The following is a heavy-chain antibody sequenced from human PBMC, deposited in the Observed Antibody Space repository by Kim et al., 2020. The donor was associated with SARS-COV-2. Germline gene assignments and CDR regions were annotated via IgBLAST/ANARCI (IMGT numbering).Heavy chain of an antibody. Sequence: YAQKLQGRVTMTTDTSTSTAYMELRSLRSDDTAVYYCARTSGSYSDYFDYWGQGTLVTVSS. J-gene: IGHJ4*02. CDR3: ARTSGSYSDYFDY. D-gene: IGHD1-26*01. V-gene: IGHV1-18*01.